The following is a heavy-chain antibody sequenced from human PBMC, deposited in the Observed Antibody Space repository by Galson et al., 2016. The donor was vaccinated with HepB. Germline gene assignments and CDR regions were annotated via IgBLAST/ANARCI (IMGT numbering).Heavy chain of an antibody. Sequence: SLRLSCAASGFDFSKYWMTWLRQAPGKGPEWLANIKGDGSETYYAGSVRGRFTISRDNSKNSLYLQMNSLSAEDTAVYYCSRGTCSSTICYVIYFDSWGQRTLVTVSS. J-gene: IGHJ4*02. V-gene: IGHV3-7*01. CDR1: GFDFSKYW. CDR3: SRGTCSSTICYVIYFDS. CDR2: IKGDGSET. D-gene: IGHD2-2*01.